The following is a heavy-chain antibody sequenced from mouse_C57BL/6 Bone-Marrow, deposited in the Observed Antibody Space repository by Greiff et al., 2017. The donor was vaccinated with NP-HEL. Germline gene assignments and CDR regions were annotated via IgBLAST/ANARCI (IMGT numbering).Heavy chain of an antibody. CDR3: ARDPFYGSSPFAY. CDR2: IYPRSGNT. V-gene: IGHV1-81*01. J-gene: IGHJ3*01. D-gene: IGHD1-1*01. Sequence: QVHVKQSGAELARPGASVKLSCKASGYTFTSYGISWVKQRTGQGLEWIGEIYPRSGNTYYNEKFKGKATLTADKSSSTAYMELRSLTSEDSAVYFCARDPFYGSSPFAYWGQGTLVTVSA. CDR1: GYTFTSYG.